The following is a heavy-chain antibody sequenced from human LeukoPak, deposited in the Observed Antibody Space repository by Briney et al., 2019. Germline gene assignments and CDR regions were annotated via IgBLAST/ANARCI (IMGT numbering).Heavy chain of an antibody. Sequence: ASVKVSCKASGYTFTGYYMHWVRQAPGQGLEWMGWISAYNGNTNYAQKLQGRVTMTTGTSTSTAYMELRSLRSDDTAVYYCARVSIFGAHYFDYWGQGTLVTVSS. D-gene: IGHD3-3*01. V-gene: IGHV1-18*04. CDR2: ISAYNGNT. CDR3: ARVSIFGAHYFDY. CDR1: GYTFTGYY. J-gene: IGHJ4*02.